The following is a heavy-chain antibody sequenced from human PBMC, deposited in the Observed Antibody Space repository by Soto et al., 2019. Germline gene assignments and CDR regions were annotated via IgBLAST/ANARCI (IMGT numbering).Heavy chain of an antibody. D-gene: IGHD2-2*01. CDR3: ARSPGDCSTTRCYGRDFAMDV. V-gene: IGHV3-30-3*01. Sequence: QVQLVEFGGGVVQPGRSLRLSCAASRFTFSNYAMHWVRQAPGKGLQWVALISFDGSTKYYADSVKGRFTISRDNSKNTLYLQMNSLRAEDTAVYYWARSPGDCSTTRCYGRDFAMDVWGQGTTVTVSS. J-gene: IGHJ6*02. CDR1: RFTFSNYA. CDR2: ISFDGSTK.